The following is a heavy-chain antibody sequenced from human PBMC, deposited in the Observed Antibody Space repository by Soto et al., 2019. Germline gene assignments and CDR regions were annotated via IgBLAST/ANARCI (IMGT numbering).Heavy chain of an antibody. V-gene: IGHV1-18*01. D-gene: IGHD2-2*01. CDR3: ARLVAVVPAAKAHYYYYGMDV. CDR2: ISAYNGNT. J-gene: IGHJ6*02. Sequence: ASVKVSCKASGYTFTSYGISWVRQAPGQGLEWMGWISAYNGNTNYAQKLQGRVTMTTDTSTSTAYMELRSLRSDDTAVYYCARLVAVVPAAKAHYYYYGMDVWGQGTTVTVSS. CDR1: GYTFTSYG.